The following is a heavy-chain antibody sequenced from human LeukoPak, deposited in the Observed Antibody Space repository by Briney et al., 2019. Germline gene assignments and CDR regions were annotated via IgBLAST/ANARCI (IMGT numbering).Heavy chain of an antibody. CDR3: ARVTYGSGTYGAFDY. D-gene: IGHD3-10*01. Sequence: GGSLRLSCAASGFTFSSHGMSWVRQAPGKGLEWVSTISGSGDNTYYADSVKGRFTISRDNSKNTLYLRMNSLRAEDTAVYYCARVTYGSGTYGAFDYWGQGTLVTVSS. V-gene: IGHV3-23*01. J-gene: IGHJ4*02. CDR1: GFTFSSHG. CDR2: ISGSGDNT.